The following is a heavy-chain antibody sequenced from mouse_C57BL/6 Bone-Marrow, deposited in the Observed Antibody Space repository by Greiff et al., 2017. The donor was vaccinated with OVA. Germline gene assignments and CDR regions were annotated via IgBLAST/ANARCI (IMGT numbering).Heavy chain of an antibody. CDR1: GFSLTSYG. V-gene: IGHV2-2*01. D-gene: IGHD1-1*01. J-gene: IGHJ1*03. Sequence: VKLMESGPGLVQPSQSLSITCTVSGFSLTSYGVHWVRQSPGKGLEWLGVIWSGGSTDYNAAFISRLSVSKDNSKSQVFFKMNSLQADDTAIYYCARSPNYYGSSHWYFDVWGTGTTVTVSS. CDR2: IWSGGST. CDR3: ARSPNYYGSSHWYFDV.